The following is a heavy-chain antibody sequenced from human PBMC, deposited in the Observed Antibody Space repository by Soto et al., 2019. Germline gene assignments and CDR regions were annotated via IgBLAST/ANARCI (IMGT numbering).Heavy chain of an antibody. J-gene: IGHJ6*02. CDR2: IIPILGIA. V-gene: IGHV1-69*02. CDR3: ARAGTKFSGYWVYYYAMDV. CDR1: VGTFSSYT. Sequence: SAKVSCKASVGTFSSYTISWVRQAPGQGLEWMGRIIPILGIANYAQKFQGRVTITADKSTSTVYMELSSLRSEDTAVYYCARAGTKFSGYWVYYYAMDVWGQGTTVTVSS. D-gene: IGHD3-22*01.